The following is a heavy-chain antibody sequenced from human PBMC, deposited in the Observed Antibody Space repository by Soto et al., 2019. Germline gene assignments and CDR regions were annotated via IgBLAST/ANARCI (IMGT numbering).Heavy chain of an antibody. CDR3: ASGYGDYTLDY. CDR1: GGSISSSSYY. CDR2: IYYSGST. V-gene: IGHV4-39*01. J-gene: IGHJ4*02. Sequence: SETLSLTCTVSGGSISSSSYYWGWVRQPPGKGLEWIGSIYYSGSTYYNPSLKSRVTISVDTSKNQFSLKLSSVTAADTAVYYCASGYGDYTLDYWGQGTLVTVSS. D-gene: IGHD4-17*01.